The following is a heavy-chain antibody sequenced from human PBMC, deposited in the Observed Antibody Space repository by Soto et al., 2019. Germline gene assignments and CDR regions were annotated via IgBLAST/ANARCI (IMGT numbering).Heavy chain of an antibody. CDR3: ARAVTGTIHPHYFDF. Sequence: LKISCKGSGYSFTSYWIGWVRQMPGKGLEWMGIIYPSDSDTRYSPSFQGQVTISADNSITTAYLQLRSLMASDTAIYYCARAVTGTIHPHYFDFWGQGTLVTVSS. CDR1: GYSFTSYW. J-gene: IGHJ4*02. D-gene: IGHD1-7*01. CDR2: IYPSDSDT. V-gene: IGHV5-51*01.